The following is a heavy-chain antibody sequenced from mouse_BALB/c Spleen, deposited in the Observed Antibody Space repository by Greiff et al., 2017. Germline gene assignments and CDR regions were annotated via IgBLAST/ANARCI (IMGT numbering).Heavy chain of an antibody. D-gene: IGHD1-1*01. J-gene: IGHJ3*01. Sequence: VQLQQSGPSLVKPSQTLSLTCSVTGDSITSGYWNWIRKFPGNKLEYMGYISYSGSTYYNPSLKSRISITRDTSKNQYYLQLNSVTTEDTATYYCARSYYYGSSSAWFAYWGQGTLVTVSA. CDR1: GDSITSGY. V-gene: IGHV3-8*02. CDR3: ARSYYYGSSSAWFAY. CDR2: ISYSGST.